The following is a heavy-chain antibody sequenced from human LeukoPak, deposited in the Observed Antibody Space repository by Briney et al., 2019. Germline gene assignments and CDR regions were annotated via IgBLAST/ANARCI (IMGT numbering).Heavy chain of an antibody. V-gene: IGHV4-59*12. CDR3: ARDRSGYNWFDP. J-gene: IGHJ5*02. Sequence: SETLSLTCTVSGGSISSYYWSWIRQPPGKGLEWIGYVSYSGSTNYNPSLKSRLTISVNTSKNQFSLKLGSVTAADTAVYHCARDRSGYNWFDPWGQGTLVTVSS. CDR2: VSYSGST. CDR1: GGSISSYY. D-gene: IGHD3-22*01.